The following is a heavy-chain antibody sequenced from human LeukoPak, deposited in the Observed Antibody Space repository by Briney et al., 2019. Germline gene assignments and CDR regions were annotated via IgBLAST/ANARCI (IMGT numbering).Heavy chain of an antibody. J-gene: IGHJ4*02. Sequence: SETLSLTCTVSGYSISSGYYWGWIRQPPGKGLEWIGYIYHSGSTKYNPSLKSRVTISVDTSKNQFSLKLSSVTAADTAVYYCARDGYSGNDGLWGQGTLVTVSS. CDR3: ARDGYSGNDGL. V-gene: IGHV4-38-2*02. CDR1: GYSISSGYY. CDR2: IYHSGST. D-gene: IGHD5-12*01.